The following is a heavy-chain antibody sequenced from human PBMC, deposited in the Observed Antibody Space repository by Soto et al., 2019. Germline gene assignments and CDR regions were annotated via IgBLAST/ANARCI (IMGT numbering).Heavy chain of an antibody. D-gene: IGHD3-3*01. CDR2: ITGGNT. Sequence: EVQLLESGGGLIQPGGSLRLSCAASGFTLGTYGMGWVRQAPGKGLEWVPTITGGNTYYAASVKGRFTISRDNSKNTLYLQMSNLRAEDTALYYCAKDKERGGYDSDFDSWGQGTLVTVSS. V-gene: IGHV3-23*01. CDR3: AKDKERGGYDSDFDS. J-gene: IGHJ4*02. CDR1: GFTLGTYG.